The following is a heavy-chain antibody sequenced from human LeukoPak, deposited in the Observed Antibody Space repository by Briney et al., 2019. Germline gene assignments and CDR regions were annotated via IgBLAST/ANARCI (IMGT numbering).Heavy chain of an antibody. CDR3: ARDQEAGMDV. CDR2: INPNSGGT. V-gene: IGHV1-2*02. J-gene: IGHJ6*02. CDR1: GYTFTGHY. Sequence: ASVKVSCKASGYTFTGHYLHWVRQAPGQGLEWMGWINPNSGGTNYAQKFQGRVTMTRDTSISTAYMELSRLRSDDTAVYYCARDQEAGMDVWGQGTTVTVSS.